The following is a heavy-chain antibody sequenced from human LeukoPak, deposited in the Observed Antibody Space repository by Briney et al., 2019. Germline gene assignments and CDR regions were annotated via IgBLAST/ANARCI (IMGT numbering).Heavy chain of an antibody. CDR2: IYYSGST. Sequence: SETLSLTCTVSGGSISSSSYYWCWIRQPPGKGLEWIGSIYYSGSTYYNPSLKSRVTISVDTSKNQFSLKLSSVTAADTAVYYCATPGNYGDYVFDYWGQGTLVTVSS. CDR1: GGSISSSSYY. J-gene: IGHJ4*02. D-gene: IGHD4-17*01. CDR3: ATPGNYGDYVFDY. V-gene: IGHV4-39*01.